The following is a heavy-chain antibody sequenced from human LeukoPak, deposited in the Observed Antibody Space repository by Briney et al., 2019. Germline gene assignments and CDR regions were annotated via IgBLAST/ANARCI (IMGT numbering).Heavy chain of an antibody. V-gene: IGHV3-74*01. D-gene: IGHD6-19*01. CDR3: ARDPLAVAGADY. J-gene: IGHJ4*02. Sequence: GGSLRLSCAASGFSLGIYWMHWVRQAPGKGPVWVSRINSDGSSTNYADSVKGRLTISRDNAKNSLYLQMNSLRAEDTAVYYCARDPLAVAGADYWGQGTLVTVSS. CDR1: GFSLGIYW. CDR2: INSDGSST.